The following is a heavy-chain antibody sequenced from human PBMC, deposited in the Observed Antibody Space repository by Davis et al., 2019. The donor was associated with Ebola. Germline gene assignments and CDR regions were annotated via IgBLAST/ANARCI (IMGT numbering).Heavy chain of an antibody. CDR2: IFYDESTT. Sequence: GESLKIPCVGSGFSFSAYWIHWLRQVPGQGLVWVSRIFYDESTTNYADSVKGRFTISRDNAKNTLFLQMNSLRVDDTAVYYCARGLSGTYGFDYWGQGTLVTVSS. D-gene: IGHD1-26*01. CDR3: ARGLSGTYGFDY. J-gene: IGHJ4*02. V-gene: IGHV3-74*01. CDR1: GFSFSAYW.